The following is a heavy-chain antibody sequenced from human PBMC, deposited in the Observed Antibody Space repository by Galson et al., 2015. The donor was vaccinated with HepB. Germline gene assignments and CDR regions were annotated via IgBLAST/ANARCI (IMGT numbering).Heavy chain of an antibody. CDR1: GGSISSYY. V-gene: IGHV4-59*01. CDR3: AREVGAYYFDY. D-gene: IGHD1-26*01. Sequence: QVQLQESGPGLVKPSETLSLTCTVSGGSISSYYWSWIRQPPGKGLEWIGYIYYSGSTNYNPSLKSRVTISVDTSKNQFSLKLSSVTAADTAVYYCAREVGAYYFDYWGQGTLVTVSS. J-gene: IGHJ4*02. CDR2: IYYSGST.